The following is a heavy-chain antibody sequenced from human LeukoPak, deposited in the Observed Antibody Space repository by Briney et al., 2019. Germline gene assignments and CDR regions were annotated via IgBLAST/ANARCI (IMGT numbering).Heavy chain of an antibody. Sequence: SETLSLTCAVYGGSFSDFYCTWIRQPPGKGLEWIGEINHSGNTKYNPSLKSRVTILLDTSKNQFSLKVRSVTAADTAVYYCATARGVITLDGYHYYIDVWGKGTTVTVSS. CDR2: INHSGNT. J-gene: IGHJ6*03. V-gene: IGHV4-34*01. CDR1: GGSFSDFY. D-gene: IGHD3-10*01. CDR3: ATARGVITLDGYHYYIDV.